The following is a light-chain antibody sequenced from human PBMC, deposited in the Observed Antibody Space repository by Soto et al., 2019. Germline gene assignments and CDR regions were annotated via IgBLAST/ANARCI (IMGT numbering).Light chain of an antibody. V-gene: IGLV1-40*01. CDR3: QSYDSSLSGWV. CDR1: SSNIGAGYD. CDR2: GNS. J-gene: IGLJ3*02. Sequence: QSVLTQPPSVSGVPGQRVTISCTGSSSNIGAGYDVHWYQQLPGTAPKLLIYGNSNRPSGVPDRFSGSKSGTSVSLAITGLQAEDEADYYCQSYDSSLSGWVFGGGTKLPS.